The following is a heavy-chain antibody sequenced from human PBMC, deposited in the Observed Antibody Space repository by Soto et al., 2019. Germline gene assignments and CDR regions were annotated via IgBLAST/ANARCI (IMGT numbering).Heavy chain of an antibody. CDR3: ARDEYLDWLLNYFVY. J-gene: IGHJ4*02. D-gene: IGHD3-9*01. CDR1: GGSISSSSYY. V-gene: IGHV4-39*02. Sequence: SETLSLTCTVSGGSISSSSYYWGWIRQPPGKGLEWIGSIYYSGSTYYNPSLKSRVTISVDTSKNQFSLKLSSVTAADTAVYYCARDEYLDWLLNYFVYWGQGILV. CDR2: IYYSGST.